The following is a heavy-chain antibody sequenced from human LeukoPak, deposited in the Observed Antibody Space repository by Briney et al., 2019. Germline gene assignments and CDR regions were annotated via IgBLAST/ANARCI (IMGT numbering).Heavy chain of an antibody. Sequence: SETLSLTCTVSGGSISSSRYYWGWIHQAPGKGLEWIGSIFYAGNTYYNPSLKSRATISVDTSKNQFSLKLSSVTAADTAVYYCARQKSGGMDVWGQGTTVTVSS. CDR2: IFYAGNT. CDR1: GGSISSSRYY. V-gene: IGHV4-39*01. J-gene: IGHJ6*02. CDR3: ARQKSGGMDV.